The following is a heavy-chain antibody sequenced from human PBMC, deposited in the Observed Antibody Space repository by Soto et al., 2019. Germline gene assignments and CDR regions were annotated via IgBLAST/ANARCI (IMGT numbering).Heavy chain of an antibody. J-gene: IGHJ5*02. CDR1: GGSISSSNW. V-gene: IGHV4-4*02. Sequence: SETLSLTCAVSGGSISSSNWWSWVRQPPGKGLEWIGEIYHSGSTNYNPSLKSRVTISVDKSKNQFSLKLSSVTAADTAVYYCARGHCSGGSCYEFFDPWGQGTLVTVSS. CDR3: ARGHCSGGSCYEFFDP. D-gene: IGHD2-15*01. CDR2: IYHSGST.